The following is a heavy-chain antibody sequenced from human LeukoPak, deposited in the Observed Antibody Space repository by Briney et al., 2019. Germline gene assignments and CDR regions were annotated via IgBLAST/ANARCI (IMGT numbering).Heavy chain of an antibody. CDR2: IYYSGST. J-gene: IGHJ4*02. V-gene: IGHV4-59*01. Sequence: PETLSLTCAVYGGSLSAYYWSWIRQPPGKGLEWIGYIYYSGSTNYNPSLKSRVTISVDTSKNQFSLKLSSVTAADTAVYYCARGRGNFDYWGQGTLVTVSS. D-gene: IGHD3-16*01. CDR3: ARGRGNFDY. CDR1: GGSLSAYY.